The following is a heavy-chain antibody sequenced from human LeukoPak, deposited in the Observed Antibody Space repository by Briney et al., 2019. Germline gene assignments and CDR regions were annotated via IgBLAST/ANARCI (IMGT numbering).Heavy chain of an antibody. CDR3: ARDFATWYFDY. J-gene: IGHJ4*02. CDR2: INTYDGNT. Sequence: ASVKVSCKASGYTFSSYHVSWVRQAPGQGLEWMGWINTYDGNTNYAQNFQGRVAMTIDTSTSTAYMELRSLRSDDTAVYYCARDFATWYFDYWGQGTLVTVSS. CDR1: GYTFSSYH. D-gene: IGHD2-15*01. V-gene: IGHV1-18*01.